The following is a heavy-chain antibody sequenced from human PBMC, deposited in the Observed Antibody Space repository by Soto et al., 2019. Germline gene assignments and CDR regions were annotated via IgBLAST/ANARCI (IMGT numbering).Heavy chain of an antibody. Sequence: QVQLEQSGAEVKKPGSSVKVSCKASGGTFRNSAISWVRQAPGQGLEWMGGIMPIFRTPDYAQKFQGRVTITADEYTSTAYMGWSGARSDDTGVYFCARDNERRQLGGNYYYSVDVWGHGTGVTVSS. V-gene: IGHV1-69*12. CDR1: GGTFRNSA. D-gene: IGHD6-25*01. CDR3: ARDNERRQLGGNYYYSVDV. CDR2: IMPIFRTP. J-gene: IGHJ6*02.